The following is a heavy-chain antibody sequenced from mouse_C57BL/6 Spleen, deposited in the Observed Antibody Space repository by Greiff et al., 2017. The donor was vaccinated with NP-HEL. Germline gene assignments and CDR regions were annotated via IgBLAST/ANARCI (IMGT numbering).Heavy chain of an antibody. CDR1: GFTFSDYG. V-gene: IGHV5-17*01. J-gene: IGHJ3*01. Sequence: EVQGVESGGGLVKPGGSLKLSCAASGFTFSDYGMHWVRQAPEKGLAWVAYISSGSSTIYYADTVKGRFTISRDNAKNTLFLQMTSLRSEDTAMYYCARRDSKGAGFAYWGQGTLVTVSA. D-gene: IGHD2-5*01. CDR2: ISSGSSTI. CDR3: ARRDSKGAGFAY.